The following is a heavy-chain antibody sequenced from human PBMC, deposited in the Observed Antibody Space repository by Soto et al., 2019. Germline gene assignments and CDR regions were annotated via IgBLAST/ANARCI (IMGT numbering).Heavy chain of an antibody. V-gene: IGHV1-8*01. CDR2: MNPNSGNT. D-gene: IGHD3-3*01. CDR1: GYTFTSYD. Sequence: ASVKVSCKASGYTFTSYDINWVRQATGQGLEWMGWMNPNSGNTGYAQKFQGRVTMTRNTSISTAYMELSSLRSEDTAVYYCARGAGPGSYYDFWSGYYYYYYYYMDVWGKGTTVTVS. CDR3: ARGAGPGSYYDFWSGYYYYYYYYMDV. J-gene: IGHJ6*03.